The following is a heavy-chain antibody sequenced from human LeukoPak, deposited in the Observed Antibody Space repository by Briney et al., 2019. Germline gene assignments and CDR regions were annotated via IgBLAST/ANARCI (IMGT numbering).Heavy chain of an antibody. CDR1: GGSISSSSFY. J-gene: IGHJ4*02. CDR2: IYYDGST. D-gene: IGHD1-26*01. Sequence: PSETLSLTCTVSGGSISSSSFYWGWARQPPRKGLEWIGSIYYDGSTHHNPSLKSRVTISADTSKNRYSLRLSSVTAADTAVYYCAIDSGDHRVVYWGQGTLVTVSS. V-gene: IGHV4-39*01. CDR3: AIDSGDHRVVY.